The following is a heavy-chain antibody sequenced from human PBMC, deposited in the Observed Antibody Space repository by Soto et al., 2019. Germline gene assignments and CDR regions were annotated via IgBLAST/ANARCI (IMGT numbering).Heavy chain of an antibody. J-gene: IGHJ6*03. CDR2: PYYRPGWYN. Sequence: QVQPQQSGPALVKPSQTLSLTCAISGDSVSSNSAAWNWIRQSPSRGLEWLGRPYYRPGWYNVSAVSVRSRRNPDPGTPTNQFSLQPNSVTPEHAAVYDCARTTSLQWYYMAVWGKGSTVTVSS. D-gene: IGHD6-19*01. CDR1: GDSVSSNSAA. CDR3: ARTTSLQWYYMAV. V-gene: IGHV6-1*01.